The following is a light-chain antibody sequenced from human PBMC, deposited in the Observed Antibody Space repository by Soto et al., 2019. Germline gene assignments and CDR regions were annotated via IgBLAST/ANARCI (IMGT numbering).Light chain of an antibody. V-gene: IGLV2-14*01. CDR1: SSDVGGYNY. Sequence: QSVLTQPASVSGSPGQSIIISCTGTSSDVGGYNYVSWYQQHPGKAPKLMIYDVSNRPSGVSNRFSGSKSGNTASLTISGLQAEDEADYYCSSYKSSSTEVFGTGTKVTVL. J-gene: IGLJ1*01. CDR3: SSYKSSSTEV. CDR2: DVS.